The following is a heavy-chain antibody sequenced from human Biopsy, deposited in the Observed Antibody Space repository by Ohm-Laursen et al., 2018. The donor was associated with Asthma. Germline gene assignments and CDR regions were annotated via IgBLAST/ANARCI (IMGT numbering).Heavy chain of an antibody. V-gene: IGHV4-39*01. CDR2: ISYGGKT. CDR1: GGSMTPTSHY. CDR3: ARRITIFGVVQKDHGMDA. J-gene: IGHJ6*02. D-gene: IGHD3-3*01. Sequence: GTLSLTCSVSGGSMTPTSHYWDWIRQAPGRGLEWIGYISYGGKTSYNPSLKNRVTISRDTSKNQFSLRLTSVTAADTAVYFCARRITIFGVVQKDHGMDAWGQGTTVIVSS.